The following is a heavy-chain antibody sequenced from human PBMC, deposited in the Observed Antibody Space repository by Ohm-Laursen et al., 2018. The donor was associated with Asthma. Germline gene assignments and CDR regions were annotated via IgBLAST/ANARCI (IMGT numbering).Heavy chain of an antibody. CDR2: GGSYYDGGLK. CDR1: GFTFRSYA. Sequence: SLRLSCAATGFTFRSYAMHWVRQAPGKGLEWVAVGGSYYDGGLKYYADSVNGRFTVSRDDSKNTLYLQMNNLRPDDTAVYYCARDVMEWYLPAFDFWGQGTLVTVSS. D-gene: IGHD3-3*01. V-gene: IGHV3-30-3*01. CDR3: ARDVMEWYLPAFDF. J-gene: IGHJ4*02.